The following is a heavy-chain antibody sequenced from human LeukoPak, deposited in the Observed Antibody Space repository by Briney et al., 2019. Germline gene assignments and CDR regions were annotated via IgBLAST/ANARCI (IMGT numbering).Heavy chain of an antibody. CDR3: ARDTDYYDSSGYYPDAFDI. J-gene: IGHJ3*02. V-gene: IGHV4-34*01. CDR2: INHSGST. D-gene: IGHD3-22*01. Sequence: SETLSLTCAVYGGSFSGYYWSWIRQPPGKGLEWIGEINHSGSTNYNPSLKSRVTISVDTSKNQFSLKLSSVTAADTAVYYCARDTDYYDSSGYYPDAFDIWGQGTMVTVSS. CDR1: GGSFSGYY.